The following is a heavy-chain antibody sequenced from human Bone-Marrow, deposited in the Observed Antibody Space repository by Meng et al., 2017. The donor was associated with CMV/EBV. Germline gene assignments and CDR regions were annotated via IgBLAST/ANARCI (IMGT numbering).Heavy chain of an antibody. J-gene: IGHJ6*02. D-gene: IGHD2-2*01. Sequence: ASVKVSCKASGYTFTGYDINWVRQATGQGLEWMGWMNPNSGNTGYAQKFQGRVTMTRNTSISTAYMELSSLRSEDTAVYYCARGYCSSTSCYWGYYYYYGMDVWGQGTTVTVSS. CDR3: ARGYCSSTSCYWGYYYYYGMDV. V-gene: IGHV1-8*01. CDR2: MNPNSGNT. CDR1: GYTFTGYD.